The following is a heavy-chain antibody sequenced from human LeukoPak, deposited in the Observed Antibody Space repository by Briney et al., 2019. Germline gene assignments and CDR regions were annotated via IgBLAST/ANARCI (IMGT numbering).Heavy chain of an antibody. V-gene: IGHV3-30*04. J-gene: IGHJ4*02. CDR3: ARDAYYGSGSYYIDYYFDY. D-gene: IGHD3-10*01. CDR1: GFTFSSYA. Sequence: GGSLRLSCAASGFTFSSYAMHWVRQAPGKGLEWVAVISYDGSNKYYADSVKGRFTISRDNSKNTLYLQMNSLRAEDTAVYYCARDAYYGSGSYYIDYYFDYWGQGTLVTVSS. CDR2: ISYDGSNK.